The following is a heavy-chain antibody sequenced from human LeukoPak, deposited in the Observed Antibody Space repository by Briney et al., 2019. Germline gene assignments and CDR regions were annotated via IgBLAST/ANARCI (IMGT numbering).Heavy chain of an antibody. CDR3: ARDEGNTGWYTFDY. D-gene: IGHD6-19*01. Sequence: SQTLSLTCALSGDSVSSKNGAWNWIRQSPSRGLEWLGRTYYRSKWYYDYAESMKGRVTINPDTSKNQFSLQLNSVTPEDTAVYYCARDEGNTGWYTFDYWGQGSLVTVTS. CDR1: GDSVSSKNGA. V-gene: IGHV6-1*01. CDR2: TYYRSKWYY. J-gene: IGHJ4*02.